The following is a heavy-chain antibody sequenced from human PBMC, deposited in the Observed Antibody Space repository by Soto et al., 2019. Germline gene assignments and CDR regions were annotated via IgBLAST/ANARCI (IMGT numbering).Heavy chain of an antibody. CDR3: AREQRITMVRGVIISPIDY. CDR1: GGSISSGGYY. D-gene: IGHD3-10*01. J-gene: IGHJ4*02. Sequence: PSETLSLTCTVSGGSISSGGYYWSWIRQHPGKGLEWIGYIYYSGSTYYNPSLKSRVTISVDTSKNQFSLKLSSMTAADTAVYYCAREQRITMVRGVIISPIDYWGQGTLVTVSS. CDR2: IYYSGST. V-gene: IGHV4-31*03.